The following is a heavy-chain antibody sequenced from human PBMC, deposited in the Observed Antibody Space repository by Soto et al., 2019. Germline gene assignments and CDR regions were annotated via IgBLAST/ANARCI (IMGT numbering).Heavy chain of an antibody. CDR2: INHSGST. V-gene: IGHV4-34*01. CDR1: GGSFSGHY. CDR3: ARRGGSGVRPVRYYGMDV. J-gene: IGHJ6*02. Sequence: PSETLSLTCAVYGGSFSGHYWSWIRQPPGKGLEWIGEINHSGSTNYNPSLKSRVTISVDTSKNQFSLKLSSVTAADTAVYYCARRGGSGVRPVRYYGMDVWGQGTTVTVSS. D-gene: IGHD3-10*01.